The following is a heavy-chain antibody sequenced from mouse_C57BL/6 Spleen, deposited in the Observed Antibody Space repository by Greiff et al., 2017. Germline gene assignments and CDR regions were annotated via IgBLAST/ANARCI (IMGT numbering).Heavy chain of an antibody. Sequence: EVKLQQSGPELVKPGASVKISCKASGYTFTDYYLNWVKQSHGKSLEWIGDINPNNGGTSYNQKFKGKVTLTVDKYSSTAYMELRSLTSEDSAVYYCARDYYGSSLLDYWGQGTTLTVSS. CDR2: INPNNGGT. J-gene: IGHJ2*01. V-gene: IGHV1-26*01. D-gene: IGHD1-1*01. CDR3: ARDYYGSSLLDY. CDR1: GYTFTDYY.